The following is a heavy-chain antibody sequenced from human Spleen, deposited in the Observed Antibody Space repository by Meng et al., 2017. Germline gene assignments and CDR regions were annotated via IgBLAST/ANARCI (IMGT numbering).Heavy chain of an antibody. Sequence: HVALVQFGAEVERPGASVKVSCMASGYTFTGYHMHWVRQAPGQGLEWMGWINPNSGGTNYAQKFQGRVTMTRDTSINTAYMDLSRLTFDDTAVYYCARGDTVATISMDAWFDPWGQGTLVTVSS. CDR2: INPNSGGT. V-gene: IGHV1-2*02. CDR3: ARGDTVATISMDAWFDP. D-gene: IGHD5-12*01. J-gene: IGHJ5*02. CDR1: GYTFTGYH.